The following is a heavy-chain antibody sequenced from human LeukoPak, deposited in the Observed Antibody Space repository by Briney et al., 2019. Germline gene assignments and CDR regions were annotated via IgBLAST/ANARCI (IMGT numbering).Heavy chain of an antibody. J-gene: IGHJ3*02. D-gene: IGHD6-13*01. CDR1: GYTFTGYY. Sequence: GASVKVSCKASGYTFTGYYMHWVRQAPGQGLEWMGWINPNSGGTNYAQKFQGRVTMTRDTSNSTAYMELSRLRSDDTAVYYCARDRAAGTSDAFDIWGQGTMVTVSS. CDR2: INPNSGGT. CDR3: ARDRAAGTSDAFDI. V-gene: IGHV1-2*02.